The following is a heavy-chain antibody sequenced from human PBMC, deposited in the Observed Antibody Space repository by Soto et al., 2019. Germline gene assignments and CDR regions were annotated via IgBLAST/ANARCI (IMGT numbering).Heavy chain of an antibody. CDR2: ISSSTTTI. D-gene: IGHD6-13*01. J-gene: IGHJ4*02. CDR1: GFTFSTYS. V-gene: IGHV3-48*02. Sequence: EVQLVESGGGLVQPGGSLRLSCAASGFTFSTYSMNWVRQAPGKGLEWVSYISSSTTTIYYADSVKGRFTISRDNAKNSLYLQMNSLRDEDTAVYYCARGIAAAGGRHFDYWGQGTLVTVSS. CDR3: ARGIAAAGGRHFDY.